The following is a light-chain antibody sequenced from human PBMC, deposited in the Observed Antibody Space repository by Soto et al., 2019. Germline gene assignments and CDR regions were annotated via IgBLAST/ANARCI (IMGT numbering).Light chain of an antibody. J-gene: IGKJ4*01. V-gene: IGKV3D-20*02. Sequence: EIVLTQSPGTLSLSPGERATLSCRASQSVSNNYLAWYQQKPGQAPRLLIYGASNRATGIPDRFSGSGSGTDLTLTNCSLQPEDFATSYCQQGNNCPLNFGGGTKVDIK. CDR2: GAS. CDR3: QQGNNCPLN. CDR1: QSVSNNY.